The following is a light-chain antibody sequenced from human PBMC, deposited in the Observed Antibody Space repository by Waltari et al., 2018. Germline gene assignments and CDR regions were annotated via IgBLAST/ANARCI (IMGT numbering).Light chain of an antibody. CDR2: EVN. Sequence: QSALTQPASVSGSPGQSITTSCPGTSRDVGPYNYVSWYQQHPGTPPKLMIYEVNNRPSGVSHRFSGSKSGNTASLTISGLQAEDEADYFCNSYTSSTTQVFGTGTKVTVL. J-gene: IGLJ1*01. CDR3: NSYTSSTTQV. CDR1: SRDVGPYNY. V-gene: IGLV2-14*01.